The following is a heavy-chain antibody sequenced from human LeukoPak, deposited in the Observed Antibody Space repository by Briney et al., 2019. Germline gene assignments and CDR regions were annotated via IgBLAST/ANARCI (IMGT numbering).Heavy chain of an antibody. V-gene: IGHV4-34*01. CDR2: INYSGST. J-gene: IGHJ6*03. CDR3: ARGPYGSGSYKYSYYYMDV. D-gene: IGHD3-10*01. Sequence: SETLSLACAVYGGSFSGYYWSWIRQPPGKGLEWIGEINYSGSTNYNPSLKSRVTISVDTSKNQFSLKLSSVTAADTAVYYCARGPYGSGSYKYSYYYMDVWGKGTTVTVSS. CDR1: GGSFSGYY.